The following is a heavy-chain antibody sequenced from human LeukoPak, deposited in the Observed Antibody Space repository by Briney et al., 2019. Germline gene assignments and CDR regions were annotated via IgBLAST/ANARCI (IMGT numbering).Heavy chain of an antibody. CDR3: ARGLDRATPTPDY. Sequence: GRSLRLSCAASGFTFKNYGLHWVRQAPGKGLEWVALIWYDGSKEYYADSVKGRFTISRDNSKNALYLQMNSLEAEDTAMYYCARGLDRATPTPDYWGQGTLVTVSS. V-gene: IGHV3-33*01. CDR2: IWYDGSKE. J-gene: IGHJ4*02. D-gene: IGHD2-15*01. CDR1: GFTFKNYG.